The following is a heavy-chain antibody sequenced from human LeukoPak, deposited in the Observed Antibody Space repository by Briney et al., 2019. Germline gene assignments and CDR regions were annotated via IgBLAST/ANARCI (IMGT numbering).Heavy chain of an antibody. CDR2: INPNGITT. Sequence: QPGGSLRLSCAASGFIFRNYWMHWVRQAPGKGLVWVARINPNGITTTYTDSVKGRFTISRDNAKNTLYLQMNSLRAEDTAVYYCAKDFAGDRDHWGQGTLVTVSS. V-gene: IGHV3-74*01. CDR1: GFIFRNYW. D-gene: IGHD4-17*01. CDR3: AKDFAGDRDH. J-gene: IGHJ4*02.